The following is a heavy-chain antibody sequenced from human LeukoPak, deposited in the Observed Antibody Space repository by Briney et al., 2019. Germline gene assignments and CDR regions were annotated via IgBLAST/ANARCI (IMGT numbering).Heavy chain of an antibody. D-gene: IGHD4-17*01. CDR2: IYYSGST. CDR3: ARAWAYGDYRVRAFDI. J-gene: IGHJ3*02. CDR1: GGSISSGGYY. V-gene: IGHV4-31*03. Sequence: SETLSLTCTVSGGSISSGGYYWSWIRQHPGKGLEWIGYIYYSGSTYYNPSLKSRVTISVDTSKNQFSLKLSSVTAADTAVYYCARAWAYGDYRVRAFDIWGQGTMVTVSS.